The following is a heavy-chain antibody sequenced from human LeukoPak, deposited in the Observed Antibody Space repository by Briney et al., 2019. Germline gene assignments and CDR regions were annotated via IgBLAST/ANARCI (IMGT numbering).Heavy chain of an antibody. J-gene: IGHJ6*02. Sequence: KTSETLSLTCTVSGGSISSGGYYWNWIRQHPGKGLEWIGYIYYSGSTYYNPSLKSRVTISVDTSRTQFSLKLSSVTAADTAVYYCAVGIPASYYYYYGMDVWGQGTTVTVSS. CDR1: GGSISSGGYY. V-gene: IGHV4-31*03. CDR2: IYYSGST. CDR3: AVGIPASYYYYYGMDV. D-gene: IGHD2-2*01.